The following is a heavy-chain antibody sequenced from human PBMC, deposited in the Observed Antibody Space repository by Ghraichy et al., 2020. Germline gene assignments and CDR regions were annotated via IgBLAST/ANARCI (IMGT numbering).Heavy chain of an antibody. CDR1: GGSVSSGSYY. CDR3: ASPREYSYGYYFDY. J-gene: IGHJ4*02. Sequence: GSLRLSCTVSGGSVSSGSYYGSWIRQPPGKGLEWIGYIYYSGSTNYNPSLKSRVTISVDTSKNQFSLKLSSVTAADTAVYYCASPREYSYGYYFDYWGQGTLVTVSS. CDR2: IYYSGST. D-gene: IGHD5-18*01. V-gene: IGHV4-61*01.